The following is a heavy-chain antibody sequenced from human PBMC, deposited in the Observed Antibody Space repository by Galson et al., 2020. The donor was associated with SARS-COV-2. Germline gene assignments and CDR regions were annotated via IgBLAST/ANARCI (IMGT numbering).Heavy chain of an antibody. CDR2: FSPSGDSA. J-gene: IGHJ5*02. CDR3: TRNGYCSGGSCYDQ. Sequence: ASVKVSCKASGYTFTNYFIHWVRQAPGQGLEWMGIFSPSGDSASYARKFQDRVTMTGDTSTNTVYMELSSLRFEDTAVYYCTRNGYCSGGSCYDQWGQGTLVTVS. V-gene: IGHV1-46*03. CDR1: GYTFTNYF. D-gene: IGHD2-15*01.